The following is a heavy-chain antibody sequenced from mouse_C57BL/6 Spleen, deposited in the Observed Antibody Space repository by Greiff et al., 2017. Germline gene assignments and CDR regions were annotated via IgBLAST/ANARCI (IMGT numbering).Heavy chain of an antibody. V-gene: IGHV1-80*01. CDR2: IYPGDGDT. D-gene: IGHD1-1*01. CDR1: GYAFSSYW. Sequence: QVHVKQSGAELVKPGASVKISCKASGYAFSSYWMNWVKQRPGKGLEWIGQIYPGDGDTNYNGKFKGKATLTADKSSSTAYMQLSSLTSEDSAVYFCARSPAYYYGSSYWYFDVWGTGTTVTVSS. J-gene: IGHJ1*03. CDR3: ARSPAYYYGSSYWYFDV.